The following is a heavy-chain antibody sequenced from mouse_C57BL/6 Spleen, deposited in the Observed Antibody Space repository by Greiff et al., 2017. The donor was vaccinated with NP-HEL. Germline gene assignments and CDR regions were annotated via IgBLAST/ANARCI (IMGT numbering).Heavy chain of an antibody. J-gene: IGHJ2*01. CDR1: GYTFTSYW. CDR2: IHPNSGST. CDR3: ARIYDYDAFDY. V-gene: IGHV1-64*01. Sequence: QVQLQQPGAELVKPGASVKLSCKASGYTFTSYWMHWVKQRPGQGLEWIGMIHPNSGSTNYNEKFKSKATLTVDKSSSTAYMQLSSLTSEDSAVYYCARIYDYDAFDYWGQGTTLTVSS. D-gene: IGHD2-4*01.